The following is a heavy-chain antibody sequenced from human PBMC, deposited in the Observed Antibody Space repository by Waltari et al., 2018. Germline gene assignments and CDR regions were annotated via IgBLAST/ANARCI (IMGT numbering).Heavy chain of an antibody. D-gene: IGHD6-19*01. CDR3: ARDGRYSSGWFDAFDI. CDR1: GYTFTSYG. J-gene: IGHJ3*02. CDR2: ISVYNGNT. V-gene: IGHV1-18*01. Sequence: QVQLVQSGAEVKKPGASVNVSCKASGYTFTSYGINGVRQAPGQGLEWMGWISVYNGNTNYAQKLQGRVTKTTDTSTSTAYMELRSLRSDDTAVYYCARDGRYSSGWFDAFDIWGQGTMVTVSS.